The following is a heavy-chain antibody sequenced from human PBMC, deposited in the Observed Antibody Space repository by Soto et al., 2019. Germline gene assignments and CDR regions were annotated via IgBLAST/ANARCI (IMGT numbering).Heavy chain of an antibody. V-gene: IGHV3-9*01. J-gene: IGHJ6*03. CDR3: AKDFQTHYYYMDV. Sequence: EVQLVESGGGLVQPGRSLRLSCAASGFTFDDFAMHGVRQAPGKGLEWVPGVSSTGGTMGYADSVRGRFTISRDNAKNSLYLQMNSLRAEDTALYYYAKDFQTHYYYMDVWGKGTTVTVSS. CDR1: GFTFDDFA. CDR2: VSSTGGTM.